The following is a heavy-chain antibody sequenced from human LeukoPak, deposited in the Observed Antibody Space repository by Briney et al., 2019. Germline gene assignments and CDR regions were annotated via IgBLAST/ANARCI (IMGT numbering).Heavy chain of an antibody. D-gene: IGHD2-2*01. CDR3: ASMQSPPQYAPSNYYYYYSMDV. V-gene: IGHV4-39*01. CDR1: GGSISSSSYY. J-gene: IGHJ6*03. Sequence: SETLSLTCTVSGGSISSSSYYWGWIRQPPGKVLEWIRSIYYSGSTYYNPSLKSRVTISVDTSKNQFSLKLSSVTAADTAVYYSASMQSPPQYAPSNYYYYYSMDVWGKGTTVTVSS. CDR2: IYYSGST.